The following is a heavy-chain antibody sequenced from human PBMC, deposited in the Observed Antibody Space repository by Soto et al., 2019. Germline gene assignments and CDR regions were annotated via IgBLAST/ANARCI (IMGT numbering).Heavy chain of an antibody. CDR1: GFTFSSYA. V-gene: IGHV3-64*01. CDR2: ISSNGGST. D-gene: IGHD1-26*01. CDR3: ARSGSYNAFDI. Sequence: EVQLVESGGGLVQPGGSLRLSCAASGFTFSSYAMHWVRQAPGKGLEYVSAISSNGGSTYYANSVKGRFTISRDNSKNTLYLQMGRLRAEDMAVYYCARSGSYNAFDIWGQGTMVTVSS. J-gene: IGHJ3*02.